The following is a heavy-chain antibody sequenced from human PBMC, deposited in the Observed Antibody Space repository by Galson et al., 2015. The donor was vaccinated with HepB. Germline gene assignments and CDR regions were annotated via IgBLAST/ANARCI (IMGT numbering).Heavy chain of an antibody. CDR3: TSPYYYDSSGLFYLHH. CDR2: INQDGSER. Sequence: SLRLSCAASGLAFSSYWMSWVRQAPGKGLEWVANINQDGSERHYVDSVKGRFTISRDNAKNSLYLQMNSLRADDTAVYYCTSPYYYDSSGLFYLHHWGQGTLVTVSS. CDR1: GLAFSSYW. J-gene: IGHJ1*01. D-gene: IGHD3-22*01. V-gene: IGHV3-7*01.